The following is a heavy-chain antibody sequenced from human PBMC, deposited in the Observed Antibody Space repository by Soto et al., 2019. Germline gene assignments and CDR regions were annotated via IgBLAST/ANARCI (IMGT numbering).Heavy chain of an antibody. CDR2: IYYSGST. Sequence: SETLSLTCTVSGASISSYYWSWIRQPPGKGLEWIGYIYYSGSTNYNPSLKSRVTISADKSITTAYLQWSSLKASDTAMYYCASDHSTNSPAYWGQGTLVTVSS. D-gene: IGHD2-8*01. J-gene: IGHJ4*02. CDR1: GASISSYY. CDR3: ASDHSTNSPAY. V-gene: IGHV4-59*12.